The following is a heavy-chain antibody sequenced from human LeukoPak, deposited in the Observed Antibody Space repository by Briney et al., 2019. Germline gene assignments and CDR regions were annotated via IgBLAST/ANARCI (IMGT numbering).Heavy chain of an antibody. V-gene: IGHV4-34*01. CDR1: GGSFSGYY. Sequence: SETLSLTCAVYGGSFSGYYWSWIRQPPGKGLEWIGEINHSGSTNYNPSLKSRVTISVDTSKNQFSLKLSSVTAADTAVYYCARLYYCGSGSPGYFDYWGQGTLVTVSS. CDR3: ARLYYCGSGSPGYFDY. J-gene: IGHJ4*02. D-gene: IGHD3-10*01. CDR2: INHSGST.